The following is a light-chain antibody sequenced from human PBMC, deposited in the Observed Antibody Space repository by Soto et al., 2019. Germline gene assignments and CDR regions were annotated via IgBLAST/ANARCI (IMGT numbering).Light chain of an antibody. J-gene: IGLJ2*01. V-gene: IGLV1-44*01. CDR1: SSNIGSNT. CDR3: ATWDDSLNGVI. CDR2: SNN. Sequence: QAVVTQPPSASGTPGQRVTISCSGSSSNIGSNTVNWYQQFPGTAPKLLIYSNNQRPSGVPDRFSGSKSGTSASLAISGLQSEDEADYYCATWDDSLNGVIFGGGTKVTVL.